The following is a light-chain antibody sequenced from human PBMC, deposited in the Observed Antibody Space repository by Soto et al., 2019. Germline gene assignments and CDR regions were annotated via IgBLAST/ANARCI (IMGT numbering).Light chain of an antibody. J-gene: IGLJ2*01. Sequence: QSALTQPASVSGSPGQSITISCTGTSSDVGGYNYVSWYQQHPGKAPQLMIYDVSNRPSGVSNRFSGSKSGNTPSLTISGLQAEDEADYFCSSYTSSSTPVVFGGGTKLTVL. V-gene: IGLV2-14*01. CDR1: SSDVGGYNY. CDR3: SSYTSSSTPVV. CDR2: DVS.